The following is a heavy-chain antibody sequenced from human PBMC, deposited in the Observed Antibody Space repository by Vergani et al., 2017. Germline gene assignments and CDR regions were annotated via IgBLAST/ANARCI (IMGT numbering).Heavy chain of an antibody. V-gene: IGHV4-30-4*08. Sequence: QVQLQESGPGLVKPSQTLSLTCTVSGGSISSGDYYWSWIRQPPGKGLEWIGYIYYSGSTYYTPSLKSRVTISVDTSKNQFSLKLSSVTAADTAVYYCSLTGLFGELNLDYWGQGTLVTVSS. J-gene: IGHJ4*02. D-gene: IGHD3-10*02. CDR1: GGSISSGDYY. CDR2: IYYSGST. CDR3: SLTGLFGELNLDY.